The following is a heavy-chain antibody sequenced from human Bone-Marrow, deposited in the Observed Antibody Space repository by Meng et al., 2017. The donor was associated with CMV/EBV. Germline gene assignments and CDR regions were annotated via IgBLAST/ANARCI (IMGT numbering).Heavy chain of an antibody. CDR1: GYTFTGYY. CDR3: ARVPPTSLTYGGPAGYAFDI. Sequence: ASVKVSCKASGYTFTGYYMHWVRQAPGQGLEWMGWINPNSGGTNYAQKFQGRVTMTRDTSISTAYMELSRLRSDDTAVYYCARVPPTSLTYGGPAGYAFDIWGQGTMVTVSS. D-gene: IGHD4-23*01. V-gene: IGHV1-2*02. J-gene: IGHJ3*02. CDR2: INPNSGGT.